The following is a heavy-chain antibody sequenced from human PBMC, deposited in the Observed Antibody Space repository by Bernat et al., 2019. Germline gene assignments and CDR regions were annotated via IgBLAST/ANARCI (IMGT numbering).Heavy chain of an antibody. D-gene: IGHD5-12*01. J-gene: IGHJ4*02. CDR2: IKEDGSEK. Sequence: EVQLVESGGGLVQPGGSLRLSCAASGFTFNNYWMSWVRQAPGKGLEWVANIKEDGSEKYYVDPVKGRFTIARDSAKNSLYLQVNSLRAEDAAVYYCARVRNVDIGAMRGYFDNWGQGTLVTVSS. CDR3: ARVRNVDIGAMRGYFDN. CDR1: GFTFNNYW. V-gene: IGHV3-7*01.